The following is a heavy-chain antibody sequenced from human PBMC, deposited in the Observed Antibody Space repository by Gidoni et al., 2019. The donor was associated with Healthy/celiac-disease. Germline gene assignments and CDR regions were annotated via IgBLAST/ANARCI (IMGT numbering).Heavy chain of an antibody. CDR1: GYSFTSYW. J-gene: IGHJ3*02. CDR3: ATLYSGSYYVGGDDAFDI. CDR2: IYPGDSDT. Sequence: EVQLVQSGAEVKKPGESLKISCKGSGYSFTSYWIGWVRQMPGKGLEWMGIIYPGDSDTRYSPSFQGQVTISADKSISTAYLQWSSLKASDTAMYYCATLYSGSYYVGGDDAFDIWGQGTMVTVSS. D-gene: IGHD1-26*01. V-gene: IGHV5-51*01.